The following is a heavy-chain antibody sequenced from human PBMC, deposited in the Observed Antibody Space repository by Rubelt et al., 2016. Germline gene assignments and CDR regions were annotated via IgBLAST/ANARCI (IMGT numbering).Heavy chain of an antibody. CDR2: ITSNSGTI. J-gene: IGHJ1*01. CDR3: AKDRCSDGSCDSGDEYYQS. Sequence: EVQLVESGGGLVQPGGSLRLSCAASGFTFSSYNMNWVRQSPGKGLEWISCITSNSGTIYYADSVKGRFTISRDNAKNSLYLQMNSLRDEDTAVYYCAKDRCSDGSCDSGDEYYQSWGQGTLVTVSS. CDR1: GFTFSSYN. D-gene: IGHD2-15*01. V-gene: IGHV3-48*02.